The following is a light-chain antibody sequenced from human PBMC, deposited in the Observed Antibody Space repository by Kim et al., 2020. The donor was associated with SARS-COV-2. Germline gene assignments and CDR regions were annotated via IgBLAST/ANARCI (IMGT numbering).Light chain of an antibody. CDR3: QQSYNTPPT. J-gene: IGKJ2*01. CDR2: TAS. CDR1: QSISTY. Sequence: DIQMTQSTSSLSASVGDRVTITCRTSQSISTYLNWYQQKVGKAPKLLMYTASTLQSGVPSRFSGSGSGTYFTLTISSLQPEDFATYYCQQSYNTPPTFGQGTKLEI. V-gene: IGKV1-39*01.